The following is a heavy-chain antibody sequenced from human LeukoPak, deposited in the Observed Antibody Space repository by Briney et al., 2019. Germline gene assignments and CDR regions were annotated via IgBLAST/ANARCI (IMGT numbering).Heavy chain of an antibody. CDR1: GFTFSSYT. D-gene: IGHD2-15*01. CDR3: ARGSEYCSGGTCYLNWFDP. CDR2: ISSSSRYI. V-gene: IGHV3-21*01. Sequence: GGSLRLSCAASGFTFSSYTMNWVRQAPGKGLEWVSSISSSSRYIYYADSVRDQFTISRDNAKNSLYLQMNSLRAEDTAVYYCARGSEYCSGGTCYLNWFDPWGQGTLVTVSS. J-gene: IGHJ5*02.